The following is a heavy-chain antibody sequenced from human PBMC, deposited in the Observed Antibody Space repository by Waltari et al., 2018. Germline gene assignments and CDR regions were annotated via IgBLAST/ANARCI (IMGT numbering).Heavy chain of an antibody. CDR2: ISSSSSYI. Sequence: EVQLVESGGGLVKPGGSLRLSCAASGFTFSSYSMNWVRQAPGKGLEWVSSISSSSSYIYYADSVKGRFTISRDNAKNSLYLQMNSLRAEDTAVYYCVRDLFGESMGVFDYWGQGTLVTVSS. CDR1: GFTFSSYS. D-gene: IGHD3-10*02. CDR3: VRDLFGESMGVFDY. J-gene: IGHJ4*02. V-gene: IGHV3-21*01.